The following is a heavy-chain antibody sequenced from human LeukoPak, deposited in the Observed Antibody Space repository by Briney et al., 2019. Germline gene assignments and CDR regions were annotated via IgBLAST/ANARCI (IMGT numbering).Heavy chain of an antibody. V-gene: IGHV4-34*01. CDR1: GGSFSGYY. CDR2: INHSGST. Sequence: SETLSLTCAVYGGSFSGYYWSWIRQPPGKGLEWIGEINHSGSTSYNPSLKSRVTISVDTSKNQFSLKLSSVTAADTAVYYCASPRGCGGDCSSFGYWGQGTLVTVSS. J-gene: IGHJ4*02. CDR3: ASPRGCGGDCSSFGY. D-gene: IGHD2-21*02.